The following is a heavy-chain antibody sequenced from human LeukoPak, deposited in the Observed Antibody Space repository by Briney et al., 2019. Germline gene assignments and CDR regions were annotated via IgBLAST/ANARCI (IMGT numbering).Heavy chain of an antibody. CDR3: AKDGGSRIYYYYYGVDV. CDR1: GFTFSSYG. J-gene: IGHJ6*02. D-gene: IGHD2-2*01. CDR2: IRYDGSNK. V-gene: IGHV3-30*02. Sequence: GGSLRLSCAASGFTFSSYGMHWVRQAPGKGLEWVAFIRYDGSNKYYADSVKGRFTISRDNSKNTLYLQMNSLRAEDTAVYYCAKDGGSRIYYYYYGVDVWGQGTTVTVSS.